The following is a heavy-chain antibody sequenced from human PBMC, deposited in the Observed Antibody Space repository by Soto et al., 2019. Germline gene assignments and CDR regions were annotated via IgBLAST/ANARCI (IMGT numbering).Heavy chain of an antibody. CDR3: ARDRFYSSGYHDAFDI. J-gene: IGHJ3*02. CDR1: GGTFSSYA. CDR2: IIPIFGTA. D-gene: IGHD3-22*01. Sequence: SVKVSCTASGGTFSSYAISWVRQAPGQGLEWMGGIIPIFGTANYAQKFQGRVTITADESTSTAYMELSSLRSEDTAVYYCARDRFYSSGYHDAFDIWGQGTMVTVSS. V-gene: IGHV1-69*13.